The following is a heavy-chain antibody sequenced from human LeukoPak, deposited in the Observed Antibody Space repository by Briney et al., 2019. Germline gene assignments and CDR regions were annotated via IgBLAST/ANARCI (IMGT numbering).Heavy chain of an antibody. CDR2: IYYSGNT. CDR1: GVSISSSNSY. D-gene: IGHD3/OR15-3a*01. V-gene: IGHV4-39*01. Sequence: PSGTLSLTCTVSGVSISSSNSYWGWIRQLPGKGLEWIGSIYYSGNTYYNASLKSQASISIDTSKNQFSLRLTSVTAADTAVYYCARQTGSGLFILPGGQGTLVTVSS. CDR3: ARQTGSGLFILP. J-gene: IGHJ4*02.